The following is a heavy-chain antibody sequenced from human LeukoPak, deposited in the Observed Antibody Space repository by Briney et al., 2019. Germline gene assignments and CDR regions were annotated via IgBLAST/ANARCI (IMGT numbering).Heavy chain of an antibody. CDR2: IYYSGST. CDR3: ARNRGYDFWSGYNALYMDV. D-gene: IGHD3-3*01. J-gene: IGHJ6*03. Sequence: SETLSLTCNVSGGSISSYYWSWIRQPPGKGLEWVGYIYYSGSTNYNPSLKSRVTISVDTSKNQFSLKLSSVTAADTAVYYCARNRGYDFWSGYNALYMDVWGKGTTVTVAS. V-gene: IGHV4-59*01. CDR1: GGSISSYY.